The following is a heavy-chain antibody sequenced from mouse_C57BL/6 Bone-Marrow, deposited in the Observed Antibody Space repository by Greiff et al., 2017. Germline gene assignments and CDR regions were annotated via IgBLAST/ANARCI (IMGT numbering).Heavy chain of an antibody. Sequence: QVQLQQPGAELVKPGASVKLSCKASGYTFTSYWMPWVKQRPGRGLEWIGRIDPNSGGTKYNEKFKSKATLTVDKPSSTAYMQLSSLTSEDSAVYYCARGLRYDGYYGGTFAYWGQGTLVTVSA. V-gene: IGHV1-72*01. CDR2: IDPNSGGT. D-gene: IGHD2-3*01. CDR1: GYTFTSYW. J-gene: IGHJ3*01. CDR3: ARGLRYDGYYGGTFAY.